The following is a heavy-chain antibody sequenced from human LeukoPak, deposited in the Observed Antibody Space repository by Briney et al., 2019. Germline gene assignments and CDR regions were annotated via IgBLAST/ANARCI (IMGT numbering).Heavy chain of an antibody. Sequence: SETLSLTCTVSGGSISSYYWTWIRQPPGKGLEWIGYIYYSGSTQFNPSLKSRITISVDTSKNQFSLKLNSVTAADTAVYYCARHSHLGGSSYFDSWGQGTLVTVSS. D-gene: IGHD1-26*01. CDR2: IYYSGST. J-gene: IGHJ4*02. V-gene: IGHV4-59*08. CDR1: GGSISSYY. CDR3: ARHSHLGGSSYFDS.